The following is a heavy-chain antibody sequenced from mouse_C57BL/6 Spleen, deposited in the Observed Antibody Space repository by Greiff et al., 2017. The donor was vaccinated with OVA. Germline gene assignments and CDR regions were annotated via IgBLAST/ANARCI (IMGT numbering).Heavy chain of an antibody. CDR3: ARHPITTVVERYFDV. D-gene: IGHD1-1*01. J-gene: IGHJ1*03. CDR1: GFTFSSYG. Sequence: EVHLVESGGDLVKPGGSLKLSCAASGFTFSSYGMSWVRQTPDKRLEWVATISSGGSYTYYPDSVKGRFTISRDNAKNTLYLQMSSLKSEDTAMYYCARHPITTVVERYFDVWGTGTTVTVSS. CDR2: ISSGGSYT. V-gene: IGHV5-6*01.